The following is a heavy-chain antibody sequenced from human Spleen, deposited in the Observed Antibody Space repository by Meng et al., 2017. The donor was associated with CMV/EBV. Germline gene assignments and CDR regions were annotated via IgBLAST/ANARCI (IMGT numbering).Heavy chain of an antibody. D-gene: IGHD3-3*01. CDR2: ISFDGSYT. V-gene: IGHV3-30*04. CDR1: GFTFSTYV. J-gene: IGHJ4*02. CDR3: ARGRVQYLEWSPSDC. Sequence: GGSLRLSCAASGFTFSTYVMHWVRQAPGKGLEWVAVISFDGSYTYYAESVKGRFTISRDNSNNTLHLQMVSLRPDDAAMYYCARGRVQYLEWSPSDCWGQGTLVTVSS.